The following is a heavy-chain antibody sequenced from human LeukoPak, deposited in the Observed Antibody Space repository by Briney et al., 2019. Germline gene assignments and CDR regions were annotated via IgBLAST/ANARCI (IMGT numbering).Heavy chain of an antibody. CDR3: ARVDDLDAFDM. CDR1: GFTFSSYA. Sequence: PGGSLRLSCAASGFTFSSYAMHWVRQAPGKGLEWVAVISYDGSNKYYADSVKGRFTISRDNSKNTLYLQMNSLRAEDTAVYYCARVDDLDAFDMWGQGIMVTVSS. V-gene: IGHV3-30-3*01. CDR2: ISYDGSNK. J-gene: IGHJ3*02. D-gene: IGHD2-2*03.